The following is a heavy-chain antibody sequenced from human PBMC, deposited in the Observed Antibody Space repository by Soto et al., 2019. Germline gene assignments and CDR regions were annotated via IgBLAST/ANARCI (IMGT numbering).Heavy chain of an antibody. Sequence: QVQLVESGGGVVQPGRSLRLSCAASGFTFSSYGMHWVRQAPGKGLESVAVISYDGNNKYYADSVKGRFTISRDYSKNTVFQQLNSLRDEDTAVYYCAKDRLAYCSGDCYPPSYFDSWGQGTLVTVSS. J-gene: IGHJ4*02. CDR3: AKDRLAYCSGDCYPPSYFDS. CDR2: ISYDGNNK. V-gene: IGHV3-30*18. D-gene: IGHD2-21*02. CDR1: GFTFSSYG.